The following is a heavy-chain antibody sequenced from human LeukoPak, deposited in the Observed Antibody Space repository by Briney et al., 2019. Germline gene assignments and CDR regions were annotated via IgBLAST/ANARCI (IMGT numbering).Heavy chain of an antibody. CDR3: ARGDNSWSFTIT. J-gene: IGHJ5*02. CDR2: IYYSGST. CDR1: GGSISSYY. Sequence: PSETLSLTCPVSGGSISSYYLRWIRQPPGKGLEWIAYIYYSGSTNYNPSLKSRVTISVDTSKNQFSLKLNSVTVADTAVYYCARGDNSWSFTITWGQGTLVTVSS. V-gene: IGHV4-59*01. D-gene: IGHD6-13*01.